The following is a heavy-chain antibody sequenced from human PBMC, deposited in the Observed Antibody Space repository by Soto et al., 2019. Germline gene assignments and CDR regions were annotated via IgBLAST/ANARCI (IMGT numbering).Heavy chain of an antibody. D-gene: IGHD3-16*01. CDR1: GGTYSPYT. V-gene: IGHV1-69*08. J-gene: IGHJ4*02. CDR3: ARDWESSVSTWSFVGL. Sequence: QVQLVQSGAEVKKPGSSVKVSCKSSGGTYSPYTINWVRQAPGQGLEWMGRIIPFLGVTNYGLKFQARVTITADKPTNTAYMELRGLRFEATAVYYCARDWESSVSTWSFVGLWGRGTLVTVSS. CDR2: IIPFLGVT.